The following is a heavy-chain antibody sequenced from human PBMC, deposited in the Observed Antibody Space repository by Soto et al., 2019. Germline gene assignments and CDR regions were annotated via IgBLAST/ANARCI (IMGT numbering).Heavy chain of an antibody. J-gene: IGHJ4*02. Sequence: QVQLVQSGAQVRRPGTSVRISCTTSGYNFNTYGIIWVRQAPGQGLEWMGWISGYNGYTKYPQSLEDRVTLSTDTSTRTAFLELRNLRSGDTALYFCARDRDYSHTDADVDYWGQGTQVTVSS. CDR3: ARDRDYSHTDADVDY. D-gene: IGHD3-22*01. V-gene: IGHV1-18*01. CDR2: ISGYNGYT. CDR1: GYNFNTYG.